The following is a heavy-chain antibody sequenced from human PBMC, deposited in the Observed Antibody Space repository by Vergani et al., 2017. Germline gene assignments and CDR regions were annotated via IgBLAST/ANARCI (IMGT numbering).Heavy chain of an antibody. CDR3: ARVPDDLYCSGGSCSGWFDP. V-gene: IGHV4-59*01. CDR1: GGSISSYY. CDR2: IYYSGST. J-gene: IGHJ5*02. D-gene: IGHD2-15*01. Sequence: QVQLQESGPGLVKPSETLSLTCTVSGGSISSYYWSWIRQPPGKGLEWIGYIYYSGSTNYNPSLKSRVTISVDPSKNQFSLKLRSVTAADTAVYYCARVPDDLYCSGGSCSGWFDPWGQGTLVTVSS.